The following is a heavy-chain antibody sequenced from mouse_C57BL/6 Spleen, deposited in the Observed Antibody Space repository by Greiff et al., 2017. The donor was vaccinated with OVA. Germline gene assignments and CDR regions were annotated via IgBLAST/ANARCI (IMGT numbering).Heavy chain of an antibody. CDR2: INPSNGGT. Sequence: QVQLQQPGPELVKPGASVKLSCKASGYTFTSYWMHWVKQRPGQGLEWIGNINPSNGGTNYNEKFKSKATLTVDKSSSTAYMQLSSLTSEDSAVYYCARYDSSGSYAMDYWGQGTSVTVSS. CDR3: ARYDSSGSYAMDY. D-gene: IGHD3-2*02. V-gene: IGHV1-53*01. J-gene: IGHJ4*01. CDR1: GYTFTSYW.